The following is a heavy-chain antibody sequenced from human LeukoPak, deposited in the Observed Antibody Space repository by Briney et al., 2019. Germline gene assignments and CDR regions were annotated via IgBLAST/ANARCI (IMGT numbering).Heavy chain of an antibody. Sequence: SETLSLTCAVYGGSFSGYYWSWIRQPPGKGLEWIGEINHSGSTNYNPSLKSRVTISVDASKNQFSLKLSSVTAADTAVYYCARDYGDYYFSWFDPWGQGTLVTVSS. CDR1: GGSFSGYY. CDR2: INHSGST. J-gene: IGHJ5*02. CDR3: ARDYGDYYFSWFDP. D-gene: IGHD4-17*01. V-gene: IGHV4-34*01.